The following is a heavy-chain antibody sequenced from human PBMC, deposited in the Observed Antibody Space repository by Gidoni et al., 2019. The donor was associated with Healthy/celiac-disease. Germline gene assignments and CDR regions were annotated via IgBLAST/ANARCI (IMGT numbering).Heavy chain of an antibody. CDR1: GFSLSTSGVG. V-gene: IGHV2-5*01. D-gene: IGHD3-22*01. CDR3: AHSQEYYYDSSGYYYVRDAFDI. CDR2: IYWNDDK. J-gene: IGHJ3*02. Sequence: QITLKESGPTLVKPTQTLTLTCTFSGFSLSTSGVGVGWIRQPPGKALEWLALIYWNDDKRYSPSLKSRLTITKDTSKNQVVLTMTNMDPVDTATYYCAHSQEYYYDSSGYYYVRDAFDIWGQGTMVTVSS.